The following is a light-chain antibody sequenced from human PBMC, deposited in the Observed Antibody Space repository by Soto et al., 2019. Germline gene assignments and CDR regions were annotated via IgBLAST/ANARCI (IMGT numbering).Light chain of an antibody. V-gene: IGLV1-40*01. CDR2: ADK. CDR1: SSNIGGAYD. Sequence: QSVLTQPPSVSGAPGQRVTISCTGSSSNIGGAYDVHWYQQLPGTAPKLLIYADKYRPSGVPDRFSGSKSGTSASLAVTGLQAEDEADYCSQSYDSSLNGYVFGTGTKVTFL. J-gene: IGLJ1*01. CDR3: QSYDSSLNGYV.